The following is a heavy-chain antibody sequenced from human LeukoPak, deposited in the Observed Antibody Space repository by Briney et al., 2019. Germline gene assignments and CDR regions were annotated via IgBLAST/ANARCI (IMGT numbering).Heavy chain of an antibody. V-gene: IGHV4-59*08. CDR3: ASGGYSGYAFDY. CDR1: GGSISSLY. Sequence: SETLSLTCSVSGGSISSLYWSWIRQPPGKGLEWIGYIYYTGSTNYNPSLKSRVTMFVDMSKNQFSLRLSSVTAADTAVYYCASGGYSGYAFDYWGQGILVTVSS. J-gene: IGHJ4*02. CDR2: IYYTGST. D-gene: IGHD5-12*01.